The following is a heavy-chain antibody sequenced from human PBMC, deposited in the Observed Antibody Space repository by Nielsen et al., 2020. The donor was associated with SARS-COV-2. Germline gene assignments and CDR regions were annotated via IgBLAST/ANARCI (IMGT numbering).Heavy chain of an antibody. J-gene: IGHJ5*02. Sequence: ASVNVSRKASGYTYTGYYMHWVRQAPGQGLEWMGRINPNRGGTNYAQKFQGRVTMTRDTSIRTAYMELSRLRSDDTAVYYCARDLGPWGSGSNNWFDPWGQGTLVTVSS. CDR2: INPNRGGT. CDR1: GYTYTGYY. D-gene: IGHD3-10*01. CDR3: ARDLGPWGSGSNNWFDP. V-gene: IGHV1-2*06.